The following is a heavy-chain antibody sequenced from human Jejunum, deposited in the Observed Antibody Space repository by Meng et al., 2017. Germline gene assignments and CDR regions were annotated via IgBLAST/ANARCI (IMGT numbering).Heavy chain of an antibody. V-gene: IGHV3-74*01. CDR3: ARDRGLPDSFDL. Sequence: GESVKISCAASGFNFSPFWMHWVRQVPGKGLVWVAHMNGGGTTIIYADSVKGRFAISRDNAKNTLYLQMNSLRAEDTAVYYCARDRGLPDSFDLWGQGTMVTVSS. D-gene: IGHD3-10*01. CDR2: MNGGGTTI. J-gene: IGHJ3*01. CDR1: GFNFSPFW.